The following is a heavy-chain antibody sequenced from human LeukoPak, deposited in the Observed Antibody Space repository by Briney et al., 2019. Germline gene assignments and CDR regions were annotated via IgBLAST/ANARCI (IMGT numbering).Heavy chain of an antibody. J-gene: IGHJ3*02. D-gene: IGHD2-21*02. Sequence: SETLSLTCSVYGGSFNGYFWSWIRQSPGKGLEWIGEIDDGGNTNYNPSLMSRVIVSMEKSKKQFSLVMRSVAAADTAVYYCARFSRITWGDWGDAFDIWGQGTTVIVSS. CDR1: GGSFNGYF. CDR2: IDDGGNT. V-gene: IGHV4-34*01. CDR3: ARFSRITWGDWGDAFDI.